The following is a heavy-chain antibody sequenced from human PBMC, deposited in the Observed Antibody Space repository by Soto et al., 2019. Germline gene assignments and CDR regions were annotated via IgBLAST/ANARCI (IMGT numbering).Heavy chain of an antibody. CDR3: ARHRGQTSYYYYGMDV. V-gene: IGHV5-51*01. J-gene: IGHJ6*02. D-gene: IGHD3-10*01. CDR2: IYPGDSDT. Sequence: PGESLKISCKGSGYSFTSYWIGWVRQMPGKGLEWMGIIYPGDSDTRYSPSFQGQVTISADKSISTAYLQWSSLKASDTVMYYCARHRGQTSYYYYGMDVWGQGTTVTVSS. CDR1: GYSFTSYW.